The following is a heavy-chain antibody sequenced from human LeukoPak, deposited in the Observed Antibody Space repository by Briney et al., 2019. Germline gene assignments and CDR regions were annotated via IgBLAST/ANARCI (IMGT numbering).Heavy chain of an antibody. CDR2: IQYTGST. Sequence: QTSETLSLTCTVSSGSISGYYWSWIRQPPGKGLEWIAYIQYTGSTIYNPSLQSRVTISVDTSKNQFSLKLSSVTAADTAVYYCARAITAAGRARFDYWGQGTLVTVSS. CDR3: ARAITAAGRARFDY. J-gene: IGHJ4*02. V-gene: IGHV4-59*01. D-gene: IGHD6-13*01. CDR1: SGSISGYY.